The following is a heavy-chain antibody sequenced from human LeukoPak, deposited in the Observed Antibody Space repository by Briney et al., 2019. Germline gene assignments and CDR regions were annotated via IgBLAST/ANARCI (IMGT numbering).Heavy chain of an antibody. D-gene: IGHD2-2*01. CDR2: ISSSSSTI. V-gene: IGHV3-48*01. CDR3: ARAGSTVGFDY. Sequence: GGSLRLSCAASGFTFSSYSMNWVRQAPGKGLEWVLYISSSSSTIYYADSVKGRFTISRDNAKNSLYLQMNSLRAEDTAVYYCARAGSTVGFDYWGQGTLVTVSS. CDR1: GFTFSSYS. J-gene: IGHJ4*02.